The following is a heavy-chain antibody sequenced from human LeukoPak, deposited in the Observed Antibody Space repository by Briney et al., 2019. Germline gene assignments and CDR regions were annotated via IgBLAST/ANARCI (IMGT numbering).Heavy chain of an antibody. D-gene: IGHD4-17*01. Sequence: PGGSLRLSCAASGFTFSSYTMNWFRQAPGKGLVWVSRFNSDGRSTYYADSVKGRFTISRDNAKNTLYLQMNSLRAEDTGVYYCARGRYYLDSWGQGTLVTVSS. CDR2: FNSDGRST. CDR1: GFTFSSYT. V-gene: IGHV3-74*01. CDR3: ARGRYYLDS. J-gene: IGHJ4*02.